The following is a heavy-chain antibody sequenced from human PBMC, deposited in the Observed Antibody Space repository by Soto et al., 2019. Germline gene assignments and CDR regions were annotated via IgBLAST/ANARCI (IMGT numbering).Heavy chain of an antibody. V-gene: IGHV3-23*01. CDR2: ISGSGGST. CDR3: AKESDYGDYFDY. J-gene: IGHJ4*02. Sequence: EVQLLESGGGLVQPGGSLRLSCAASGFTFGSYAMSWVRQAPGKGLEWVSAISGSGGSTYYEDSVKGRFTISRDNSKNTLYLQMNSLRAEDTAVYYCAKESDYGDYFDYWGQGSLVSVSS. CDR1: GFTFGSYA. D-gene: IGHD4-17*01.